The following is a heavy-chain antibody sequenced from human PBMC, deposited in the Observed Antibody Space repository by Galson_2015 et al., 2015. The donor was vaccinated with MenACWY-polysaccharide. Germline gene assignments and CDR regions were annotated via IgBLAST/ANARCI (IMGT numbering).Heavy chain of an antibody. J-gene: IGHJ4*01. CDR3: ARGRSSASYTYYLDY. D-gene: IGHD3-10*01. Sequence: SVKVSCKASGYTFTSYAMNWVRQAPGQGLEWMGWINTNTGNPTYAQGFTGRFVFSLDTSVSTAYLQISSLKAEDTAVYYCARGRSSASYTYYLDYSGHGTLAAVSS. V-gene: IGHV7-4-1*02. CDR1: GYTFTSYA. CDR2: INTNTGNP.